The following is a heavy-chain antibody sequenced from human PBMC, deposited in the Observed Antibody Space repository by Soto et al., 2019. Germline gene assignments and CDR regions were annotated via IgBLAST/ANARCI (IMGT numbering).Heavy chain of an antibody. CDR1: GFTFSSYS. D-gene: IGHD3-10*01. CDR3: ARGYYYGSGSGDAFDI. V-gene: IGHV3-21*01. Sequence: GGSLRLSCAASGFTFSSYSMNWVRQAPGKGLEWVSSISSSSSYIYYADSVKGRFTISRDNAKNSLSLQMNSLRAEDTAVYYCARGYYYGSGSGDAFDIWGQGTMVTVSS. CDR2: ISSSSSYI. J-gene: IGHJ3*02.